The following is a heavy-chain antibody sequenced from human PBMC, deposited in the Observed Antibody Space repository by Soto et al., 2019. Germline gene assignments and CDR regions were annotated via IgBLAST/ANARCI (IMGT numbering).Heavy chain of an antibody. V-gene: IGHV1-69*13. J-gene: IGHJ6*02. CDR2: IIPIFGTA. CDR1: GGTFSSYA. CDR3: ARDRVTMVRGVVYYYYGMDV. D-gene: IGHD3-10*01. Sequence: ASVKVSCKASGGTFSSYAISWVRQAPGQGLEWMGGIIPIFGTANYAQKFQGRVTITADESTSTAYMELSSLRSEDTAVYYCARDRVTMVRGVVYYYYGMDVWGQGTTVTVSS.